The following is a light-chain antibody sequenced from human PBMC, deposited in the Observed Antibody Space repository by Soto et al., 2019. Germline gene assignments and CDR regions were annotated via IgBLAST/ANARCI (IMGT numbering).Light chain of an antibody. Sequence: EVVLTQSPGTLSLSPGERATLSCRASQSVSNNYLAWYQHRPGQAPRLLIYGASNRATGIPDRFSGSGSGTVFTLTISRLEPEDFAVYYCQQYGSSPRYTFGQGNKLEIK. V-gene: IGKV3-20*01. J-gene: IGKJ2*01. CDR2: GAS. CDR3: QQYGSSPRYT. CDR1: QSVSNNY.